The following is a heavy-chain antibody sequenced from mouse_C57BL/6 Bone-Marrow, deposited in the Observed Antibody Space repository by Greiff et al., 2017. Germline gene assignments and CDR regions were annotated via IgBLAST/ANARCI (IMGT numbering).Heavy chain of an antibody. CDR1: GYTFTSYW. D-gene: IGHD2-4*01. Sequence: QVQLQQPGAELVMPGASVKLSCTASGYTFTSYWMHWVKQRPGQGLEWIGEIDPSDSYTNYNQKFKGKSTLTVDKSSSTAYMQLSSLTSEDSAVYYCARRGYDYDGYFDVWGTGTTVTVSS. CDR2: IDPSDSYT. CDR3: ARRGYDYDGYFDV. V-gene: IGHV1-69*01. J-gene: IGHJ1*03.